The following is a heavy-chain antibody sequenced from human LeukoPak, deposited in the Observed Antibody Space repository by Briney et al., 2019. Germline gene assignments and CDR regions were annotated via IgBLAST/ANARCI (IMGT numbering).Heavy chain of an antibody. CDR1: GYTFTSYG. Sequence: GASVKVSCKASGYTFTSYGISWVRQAPGQGREWMGWISAYNGNTNYAQKLQGRVTMTTDTSTSTAYMELRGLRSDDAPVYYCAREGAAAGYFDYWGQGTLVTVSS. CDR3: AREGAAAGYFDY. J-gene: IGHJ4*02. D-gene: IGHD6-13*01. CDR2: ISAYNGNT. V-gene: IGHV1-18*01.